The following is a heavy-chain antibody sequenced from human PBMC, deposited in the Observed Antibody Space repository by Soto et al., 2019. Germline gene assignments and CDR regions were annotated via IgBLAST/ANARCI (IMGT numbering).Heavy chain of an antibody. CDR1: GFTFSGYA. J-gene: IGHJ4*02. V-gene: IGHV3-23*01. CDR2: SSGRGDII. D-gene: IGHD1-26*01. Sequence: EVQLLESGGGLVQPGGSLRLSCAASGFTFSGYAMSWVRQAPGKGLEWVSASSGRGDIISYADSVKGRFTISRDNSKNTLYLQMNSLRGEDSAVYYCAREGRLKAPDYWGQGTLVTVSS. CDR3: AREGRLKAPDY.